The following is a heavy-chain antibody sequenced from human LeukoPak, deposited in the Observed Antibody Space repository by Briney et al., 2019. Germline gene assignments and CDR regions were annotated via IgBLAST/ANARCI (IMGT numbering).Heavy chain of an antibody. CDR3: ATPNHIVVVTASDDAFDI. Sequence: SVKVSRKASGGTFSSYAISWVRQAPGQGPEWMGRIIPIFGTANYAQKFQGRVTITTDESTSTAYMELSSLRSEDTAVYYCATPNHIVVVTASDDAFDIWGQGTMVIVSS. D-gene: IGHD2-21*02. J-gene: IGHJ3*02. CDR1: GGTFSSYA. V-gene: IGHV1-69*05. CDR2: IIPIFGTA.